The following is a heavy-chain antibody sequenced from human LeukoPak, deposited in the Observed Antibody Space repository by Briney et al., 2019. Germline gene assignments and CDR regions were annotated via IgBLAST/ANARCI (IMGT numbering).Heavy chain of an antibody. Sequence: SETLSLTCAVYGGSFSGYYWSWIRQPPGKGLEWIGEINHSGSTNYNPSLKSRVTMSVDTSKNQFSLKLSSVTAADTAVYYCARVSRGGSYDYWGQGTLVTVSS. CDR2: INHSGST. J-gene: IGHJ4*02. CDR3: ARVSRGGSYDY. V-gene: IGHV4-34*01. CDR1: GGSFSGYY. D-gene: IGHD3-10*01.